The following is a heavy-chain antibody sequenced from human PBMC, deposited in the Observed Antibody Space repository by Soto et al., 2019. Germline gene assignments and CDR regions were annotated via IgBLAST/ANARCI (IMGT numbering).Heavy chain of an antibody. CDR1: GFTFSNAW. CDR3: TTDKGDIVVVPAAMPDDPFDY. CDR2: IKSKTDGGTT. J-gene: IGHJ4*02. Sequence: PGGSLRLSCAASGFTFSNAWMNWVRQAPGKGLEWVGRIKSKTDGGTTDYAAPVKGRFTISRDDSKNTLHLQMNSLKTEDTAVYYCTTDKGDIVVVPAAMPDDPFDYWGQGTLVTVSS. D-gene: IGHD2-2*01. V-gene: IGHV3-15*07.